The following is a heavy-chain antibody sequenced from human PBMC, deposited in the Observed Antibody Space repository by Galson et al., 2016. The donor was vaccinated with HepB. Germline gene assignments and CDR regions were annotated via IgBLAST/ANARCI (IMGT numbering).Heavy chain of an antibody. J-gene: IGHJ3*02. CDR1: GFSLSTSGMS. D-gene: IGHD1-1*01. V-gene: IGHV2-70*01. Sequence: PALVKPTQTLALTCTFSGFSLSTSGMSVSWIRQPPGKALEWLALITWDDDIYYSPPLKTRLTVSKDSSKNQVVLTMANMDPVDTATYYCERIHVTTGRLDAFDIWGQGTLVTVSS. CDR3: ERIHVTTGRLDAFDI. CDR2: ITWDDDI.